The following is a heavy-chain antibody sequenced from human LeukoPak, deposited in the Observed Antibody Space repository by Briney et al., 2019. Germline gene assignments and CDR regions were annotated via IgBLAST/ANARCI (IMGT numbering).Heavy chain of an antibody. D-gene: IGHD2-21*02. CDR3: ARARLRDDVFDI. CDR1: GFTFSSYA. CDR2: IGAGGDT. J-gene: IGHJ3*02. Sequence: GGSLRLSCAASGFTFSSYAMSWVRQATGKGLEWVSGIGAGGDTYYPDSAKGRFTISRENAKNSFYLQMNSLTAGDTAVYYCARARLRDDVFDIWGQGTMITVSS. V-gene: IGHV3-13*01.